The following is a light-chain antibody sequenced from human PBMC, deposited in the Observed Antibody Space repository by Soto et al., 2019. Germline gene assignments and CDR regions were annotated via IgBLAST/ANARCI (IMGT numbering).Light chain of an antibody. CDR2: RTS. Sequence: EVVLIQSPGPLSVSPGQTPTLSCRAIQSVRSIYIAWYEQQPGQASSALINRTSSRAPGIPDRFSGSGSATDFTLTIAGLEPEDFEMYYCQQDGSSLPWTCGQGTKV. J-gene: IGKJ1*01. CDR1: QSVRSIY. V-gene: IGKV3-20*01. CDR3: QQDGSSLPWT.